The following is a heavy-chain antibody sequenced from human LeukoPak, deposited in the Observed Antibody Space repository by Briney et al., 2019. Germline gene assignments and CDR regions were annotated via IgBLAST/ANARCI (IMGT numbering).Heavy chain of an antibody. Sequence: ASVKVSCKASGYTFTGYYMHWVRQAPGQGLEWMGWINPNSGGTNYAQKFQGRVTMTRDTSISTAYMELSRLRSDDTAVYYCARALYLSGNYYYFDYWGQGTLVTVSS. CDR2: INPNSGGT. D-gene: IGHD1-26*01. CDR3: ARALYLSGNYYYFDY. V-gene: IGHV1-2*02. J-gene: IGHJ4*02. CDR1: GYTFTGYY.